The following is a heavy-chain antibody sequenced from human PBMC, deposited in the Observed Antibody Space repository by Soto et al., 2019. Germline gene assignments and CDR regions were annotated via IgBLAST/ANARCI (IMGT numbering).Heavy chain of an antibody. CDR2: IYNSVKP. Sequence: QVQLQESGPGLVEPSQTLSLTCTVSGDSISNGYYTRSWIRQPPGKDLEWIGHIYNSVKPYSNPSLKSRVTISADTFKHQFSLKLSSVTAADTAVYYCARGPSGDKVDYWGQGTLVTVSS. V-gene: IGHV4-30-4*01. CDR1: GDSISNGYYT. J-gene: IGHJ4*02. D-gene: IGHD3-10*01. CDR3: ARGPSGDKVDY.